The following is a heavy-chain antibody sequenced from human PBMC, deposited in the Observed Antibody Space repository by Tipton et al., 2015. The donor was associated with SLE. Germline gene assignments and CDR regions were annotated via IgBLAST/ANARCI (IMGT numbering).Heavy chain of an antibody. CDR3: ARCQGSTVTTNWYFDL. Sequence: TLSLTCTVSGGSISSYYWSWIRQPAGKGLEWIGYIYYSGSTYYNPSLKSRVTISVDTSKNQFSLKLSSVTAADTAVYYCARCQGSTVTTNWYFDLWGRGTLVTVSS. V-gene: IGHV4-59*06. D-gene: IGHD4-17*01. CDR2: IYYSGST. J-gene: IGHJ2*01. CDR1: GGSISSYY.